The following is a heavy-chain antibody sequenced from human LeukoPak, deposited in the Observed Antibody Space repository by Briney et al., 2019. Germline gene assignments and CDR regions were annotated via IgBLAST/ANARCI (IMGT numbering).Heavy chain of an antibody. D-gene: IGHD6-6*01. V-gene: IGHV4-34*01. CDR3: ARYSSSSAEYFQH. CDR2: INHSGST. CDR1: GGSFSGYF. Sequence: SETLSLTCAVYGGSFSGYFWNWIRQPPGKGLEWIGVINHSGSTNYNPSLKSRVTISLDTSKNQFSLKLSSVTAADTAVYYCARYSSSSAEYFQHWGQGTLVTVSS. J-gene: IGHJ1*01.